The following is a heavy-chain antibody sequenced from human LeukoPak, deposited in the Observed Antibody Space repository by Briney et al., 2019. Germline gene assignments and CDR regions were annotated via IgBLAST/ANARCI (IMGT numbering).Heavy chain of an antibody. D-gene: IGHD2-21*01. V-gene: IGHV4-34*01. CDR1: GGSFSGYY. CDR3: ARNDFRGCDCRTFDY. CDR2: INHSGST. J-gene: IGHJ4*02. Sequence: SETLSLTCAVYGGSFSGYYWSWIRQPPGKGLEWIGEINHSGSTNYNPSLKSRVTISVATSKNQFSLKLSSVTAADTAVYYCARNDFRGCDCRTFDYWGQGTLVTVSS.